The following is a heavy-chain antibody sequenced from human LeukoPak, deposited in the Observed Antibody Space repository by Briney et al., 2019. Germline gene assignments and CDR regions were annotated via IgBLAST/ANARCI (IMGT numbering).Heavy chain of an antibody. CDR1: GYTFTSYG. J-gene: IGHJ4*02. D-gene: IGHD1-26*01. CDR2: TSAYNGNT. V-gene: IGHV1-18*01. CDR3: ARASYYSGPYYFDY. Sequence: ASVKVSCKASGYTFTSYGISWVRQAPGQGLEWMGWTSAYNGNTNYAQKLQGRVTMTTDTSTSTAYMELRSLRSDDTAVYYCARASYYSGPYYFDYWGQGTLVTVSS.